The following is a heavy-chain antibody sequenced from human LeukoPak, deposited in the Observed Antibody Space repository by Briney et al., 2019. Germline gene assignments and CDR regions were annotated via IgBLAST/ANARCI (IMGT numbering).Heavy chain of an antibody. CDR1: GFTFSSYA. J-gene: IGHJ4*02. V-gene: IGHV3-23*01. Sequence: GGSLRLSCAASGFTFSSYAMSWVRRAPGKGLEWVSAISGSGGSTYYADSVKGRFTISRDNAKSSLYLQMNNLRVEDTAVYYCARDKDFTIDYWGQGTLVTVSS. CDR2: ISGSGGST. CDR3: ARDKDFTIDY. D-gene: IGHD3-10*01.